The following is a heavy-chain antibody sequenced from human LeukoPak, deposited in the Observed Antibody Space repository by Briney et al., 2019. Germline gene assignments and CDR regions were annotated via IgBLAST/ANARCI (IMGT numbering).Heavy chain of an antibody. CDR3: AKTGYSSRWTYYFDY. Sequence: PGGSLRLSCAASGFTFDDYAMHWVRQAPGKGLEWVSGISWNSGSIGYADSVKGRFTISRDNSKNTLYLQMNSLRAEDTAVYYCAKTGYSSRWTYYFDYWGQGTLVTVSS. CDR1: GFTFDDYA. J-gene: IGHJ4*02. D-gene: IGHD6-13*01. CDR2: ISWNSGSI. V-gene: IGHV3-9*01.